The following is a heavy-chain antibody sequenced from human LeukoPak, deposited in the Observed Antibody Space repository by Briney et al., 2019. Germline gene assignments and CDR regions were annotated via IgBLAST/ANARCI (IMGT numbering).Heavy chain of an antibody. CDR2: IYTSGST. Sequence: SETLSLTCTVSGGSISSGSYYWNWIRQPAGKGLEWIGRIYTSGSTNYNPSLKNRVTISVDTSKNQFSLKLSSVTAADTAVYYCASGDYYDSSWGFDYWGQGTLVTVSS. CDR1: GGSISSGSYY. D-gene: IGHD3-22*01. V-gene: IGHV4-61*02. J-gene: IGHJ4*02. CDR3: ASGDYYDSSWGFDY.